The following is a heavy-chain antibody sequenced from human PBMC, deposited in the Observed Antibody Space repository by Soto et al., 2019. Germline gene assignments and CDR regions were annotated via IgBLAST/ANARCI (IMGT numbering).Heavy chain of an antibody. D-gene: IGHD3-9*01. CDR2: IDWDDDK. V-gene: IGHV2-70*01. CDR3: ARIRADILTGYLSSFDY. Sequence: SGPTLVNPTQTLTLTCTFSGFSLSTSGMCVSWIRQPPGKALEWLALIDWDDDKYYSTSLKTRLTISKDTSKNQVVLTMTNMDPVDTATYYCARIRADILTGYLSSFDYWGQGTLVTVSS. CDR1: GFSLSTSGMC. J-gene: IGHJ4*02.